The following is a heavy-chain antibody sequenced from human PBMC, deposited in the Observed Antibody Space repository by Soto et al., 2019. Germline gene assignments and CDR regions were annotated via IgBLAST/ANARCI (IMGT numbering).Heavy chain of an antibody. V-gene: IGHV3-21*01. Sequence: EVQLVESGGGLVKPGGSLRLSCAASGFTFSSYSMVWVRQAPEKGLEWVSSIGGSSGHIYYADSLKGRFTISRDNAKNSLYLQMNSLRGDDTAVYYCARTNGAYSNYFDYWGQGTLVTVSS. CDR3: ARTNGAYSNYFDY. D-gene: IGHD2-8*01. CDR1: GFTFSSYS. CDR2: IGGSSGHI. J-gene: IGHJ4*02.